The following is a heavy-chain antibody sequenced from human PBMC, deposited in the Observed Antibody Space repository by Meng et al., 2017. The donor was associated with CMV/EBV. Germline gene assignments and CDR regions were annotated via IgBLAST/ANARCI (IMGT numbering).Heavy chain of an antibody. CDR3: ARDLSGQLVPATLNYYYYCGMDV. Sequence: GGSLRLSCAASGFTFSSYAMHWVRQAPGKGLEWVAVISYDGSNKYYADSVKGRFTISRDNSKNTLYLQMNSLRAEDTAVYYCARDLSGQLVPATLNYYYYCGMDVWGQGTTVTVSS. D-gene: IGHD6-6*01. J-gene: IGHJ6*02. CDR2: ISYDGSNK. V-gene: IGHV3-30-3*01. CDR1: GFTFSSYA.